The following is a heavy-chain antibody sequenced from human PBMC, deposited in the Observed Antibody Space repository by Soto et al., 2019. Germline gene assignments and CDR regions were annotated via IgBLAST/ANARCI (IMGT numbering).Heavy chain of an antibody. J-gene: IGHJ5*02. CDR2: INAGNGNT. CDR3: ARDPTGYCSSTSCYENWFDP. V-gene: IGHV1-3*01. Sequence: ASVNVSCKASGYTFTSYAMHWVRQAPGQRLEWMGWINAGNGNTKYSQKFQGRVTITRDTSASTAYMELSSLRSEDTAVYYCARDPTGYCSSTSCYENWFDPWGQGTLVTVSS. CDR1: GYTFTSYA. D-gene: IGHD2-2*01.